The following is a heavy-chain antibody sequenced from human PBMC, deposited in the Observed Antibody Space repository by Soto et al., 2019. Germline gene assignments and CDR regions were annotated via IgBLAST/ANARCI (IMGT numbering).Heavy chain of an antibody. Sequence: QVQLVQSGAEVKKPGSSVKVSCKASGGTFSSYTISWVRQAPGQGLEWMGRIIPILGIANYAQKFQSRVTITADKSTNTAYMELSSLRSEDPAVYYCARAPVPPYSGYDRKVSFGDAFDIWGQGTMVTVSS. D-gene: IGHD5-12*01. CDR3: ARAPVPPYSGYDRKVSFGDAFDI. J-gene: IGHJ3*02. V-gene: IGHV1-69*02. CDR1: GGTFSSYT. CDR2: IIPILGIA.